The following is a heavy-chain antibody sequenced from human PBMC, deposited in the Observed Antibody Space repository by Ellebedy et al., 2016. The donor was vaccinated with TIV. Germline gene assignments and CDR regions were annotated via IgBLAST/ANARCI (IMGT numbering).Heavy chain of an antibody. CDR1: GFTFDDFA. Sequence: GGSLRLSCAASGFTFDDFAMHWVRQGPGMGLEWVSGISWNSGSMHYTDSVKGRFTVSRDNAKNSLYLQMNSLRAEDTAFDYCVKGSIAVTGTCFDFWGQGTRVTVSS. V-gene: IGHV3-9*01. J-gene: IGHJ4*02. CDR3: VKGSIAVTGTCFDF. CDR2: ISWNSGSM. D-gene: IGHD6-13*01.